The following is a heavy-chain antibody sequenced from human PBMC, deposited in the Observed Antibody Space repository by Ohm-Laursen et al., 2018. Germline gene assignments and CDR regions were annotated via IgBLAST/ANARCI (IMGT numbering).Heavy chain of an antibody. Sequence: SLRLSCSASGFTFSSYGMHWVRQAPGKGLEWVAVISYDGSNKYYADSVKGRFTISRDNSKNTLYLQMNSLRAEDTAVYYCARGYGRGWPSEAYWGQGTLVTVSS. CDR1: GFTFSSYG. CDR3: ARGYGRGWPSEAY. D-gene: IGHD1-26*01. J-gene: IGHJ4*02. V-gene: IGHV3-30*03. CDR2: ISYDGSNK.